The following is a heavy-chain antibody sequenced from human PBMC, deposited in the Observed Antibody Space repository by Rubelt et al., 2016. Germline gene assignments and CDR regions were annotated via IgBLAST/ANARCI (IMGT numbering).Heavy chain of an antibody. CDR1: GYTFTSYG. J-gene: IGHJ4*02. CDR2: INPNSGGT. CDR3: ARDYCSGGSCYSVFDY. D-gene: IGHD2-15*01. V-gene: IGHV1-2*02. Sequence: QVQLMQSGAEVKKPGASVKVSCKASGYTFTSYGISWVRQAPGQGLEWMGWINPNSGGTNYAQKFRGRVTMTRDPSISTAYMELSRLRADDTAVYYCARDYCSGGSCYSVFDYWGQGTLVTVSS.